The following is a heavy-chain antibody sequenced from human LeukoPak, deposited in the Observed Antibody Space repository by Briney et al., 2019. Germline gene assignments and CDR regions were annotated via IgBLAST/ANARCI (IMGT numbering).Heavy chain of an antibody. CDR2: IIPILGIA. V-gene: IGHV1-69*10. Sequence: ASVKVSCKASVGTLSSYAISWVRQAPGQGREWVGGIIPILGIAKYAQKFQGRVTITADKTTSTAYMEMSRLRTEDTAVYYCAKDDCGGDCYLSAGAFDIWGQGTMVTVSS. CDR1: VGTLSSYA. D-gene: IGHD2-21*02. J-gene: IGHJ3*02. CDR3: AKDDCGGDCYLSAGAFDI.